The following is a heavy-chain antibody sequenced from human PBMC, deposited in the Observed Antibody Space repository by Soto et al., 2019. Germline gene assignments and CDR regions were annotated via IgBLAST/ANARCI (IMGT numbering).Heavy chain of an antibody. V-gene: IGHV4-61*08. D-gene: IGHD5-12*01. CDR3: ASDIRGYSRALDV. Sequence: SAPLSLACSFSCDAMRIGGYCLTWVRQPPGKGLEWIGNIYYSGTTNYNPSLQNRVTISIDTSKNQYSLKLTSVTAADAALYYCASDIRGYSRALDVWGQGTPVTVSS. J-gene: IGHJ4*02. CDR2: IYYSGTT. CDR1: CDAMRIGGYC.